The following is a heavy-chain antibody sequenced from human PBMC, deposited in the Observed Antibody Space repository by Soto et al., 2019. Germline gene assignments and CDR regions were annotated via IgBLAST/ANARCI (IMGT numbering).Heavy chain of an antibody. CDR1: GFTFSSYG. CDR2: ISYDGSNK. V-gene: IGHV3-30*18. J-gene: IGHJ6*01. Sequence: QVQLVESGGGVVQPGRSLRLSCAASGFTFSSYGMHWVRQAPGKGLEWVAVISYDGSNKYYADSVKGRFTISRDNSKNTLYLQMNSLRAEDTAVYYCAKTMVRGGAHTRNYDYDGMDVW. CDR3: AKTMVRGGAHTRNYDYDGMDV. D-gene: IGHD3-10*01.